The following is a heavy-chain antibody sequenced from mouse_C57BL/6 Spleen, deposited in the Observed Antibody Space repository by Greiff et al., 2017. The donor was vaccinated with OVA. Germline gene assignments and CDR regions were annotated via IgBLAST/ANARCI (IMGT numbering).Heavy chain of an antibody. V-gene: IGHV1-59*01. D-gene: IGHD3-2*02. CDR1: GYTFTSYW. CDR2: IDPSDSYT. Sequence: QVQLQQPGAELVRPGTSVKLSCKASGYTFTSYWLHWVKQRPGQGLEWIGVIDPSDSYTNYNQKLKGKATLTVDTSSSTAYMQLSSLTSEDAAVYYCASTAQATGWFAYWGQGTLVTVSA. CDR3: ASTAQATGWFAY. J-gene: IGHJ3*01.